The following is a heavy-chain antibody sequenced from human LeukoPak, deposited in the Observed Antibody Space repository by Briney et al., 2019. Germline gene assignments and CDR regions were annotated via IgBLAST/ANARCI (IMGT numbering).Heavy chain of an antibody. CDR1: GGSFSGYY. CDR3: VRGSLITVVRGVIIINYFDY. V-gene: IGHV4-34*01. CDR2: INHSGST. J-gene: IGHJ4*02. D-gene: IGHD3-10*01. Sequence: PSETLSLTCAVYGGSFSGYYWSWIRQPPGKGLEWIGEINHSGSTNYNPSLKSRVTISVDTSENQFSLKLSSVTAADTAVYYCVRGSLITVVRGVIIINYFDYWGQGTLVTVSS.